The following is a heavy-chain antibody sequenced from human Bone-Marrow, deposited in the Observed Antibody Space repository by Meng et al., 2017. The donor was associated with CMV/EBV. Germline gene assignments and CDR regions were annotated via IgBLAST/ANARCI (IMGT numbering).Heavy chain of an antibody. D-gene: IGHD3-10*01. V-gene: IGHV3-15*01. CDR1: GLTFSNAW. CDR2: IKSKTDGGTT. Sequence: GESLKISCAASGLTFSNAWMSWVRQAPGKGLEWVGRIKSKTDGGTTDYAAPVKGRFTISRDGSKNTLDLQMNSLKTEDTAVYYCTARDTVRGVIIASYWGQGTLVTVSS. J-gene: IGHJ4*02. CDR3: TARDTVRGVIIASY.